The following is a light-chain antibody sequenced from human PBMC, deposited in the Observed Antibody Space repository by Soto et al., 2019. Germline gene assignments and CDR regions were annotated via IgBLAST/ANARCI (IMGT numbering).Light chain of an antibody. CDR1: RANIGRNF. V-gene: IGLV1-47*01. Sequence: QSVLTQSPSASGTPGQRVTISWSGSRANIGRNFAYWYQHVPGTAPRLLIQRNNERPSGVPDRFSGSKSGTSVSLSISGLRSGDEATYYCAAWDDTLDAQVFGGGTKLPVL. J-gene: IGLJ3*02. CDR3: AAWDDTLDAQV. CDR2: RNN.